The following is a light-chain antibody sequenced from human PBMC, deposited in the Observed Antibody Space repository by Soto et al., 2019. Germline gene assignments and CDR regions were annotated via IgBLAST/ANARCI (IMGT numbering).Light chain of an antibody. CDR2: EVN. V-gene: IGLV2-23*02. Sequence: QSALTQPASVSGSPVQSITISCTGTSSDVGSYNLVSWYQQHPTKAPKLMIYEVNKRPSGVSNRFSGSKSDNTASLTISGLQAEDEADYYCCSYAGSSTLAVFGGGTQLTVL. CDR1: SSDVGSYNL. J-gene: IGLJ7*01. CDR3: CSYAGSSTLAV.